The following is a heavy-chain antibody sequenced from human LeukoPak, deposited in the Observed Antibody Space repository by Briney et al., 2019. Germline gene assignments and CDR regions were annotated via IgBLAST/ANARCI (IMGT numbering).Heavy chain of an antibody. CDR1: GFTFSSYA. D-gene: IGHD3-10*01. V-gene: IGHV3-23*01. J-gene: IGHJ6*02. Sequence: GGSLRLSCEASGFTFSSYAMSWVRQAPGKGLEWVSVIRGSGGSTMSYADSVKGRFTISRDNARHSLYLQMNSLRAEDTAVYYCAIPPLSGTGSSRPLAGMDVWGQGTTVTVSS. CDR2: IRGSGGSTM. CDR3: AIPPLSGTGSSRPLAGMDV.